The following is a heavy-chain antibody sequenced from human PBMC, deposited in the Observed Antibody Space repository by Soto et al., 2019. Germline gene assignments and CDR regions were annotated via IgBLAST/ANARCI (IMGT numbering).Heavy chain of an antibody. Sequence: QVQLVQSGAEVKKPGSSVKVSCEASGGTFSGHAISWVRQAPGQGPEWMGGLIPLFGTTQHAQRFQGRLTITADKSTTTAYMELTSLRFEDTAIYYCARGPNWGYRFDSWGQGTPVTVSS. J-gene: IGHJ4*02. CDR2: LIPLFGTT. V-gene: IGHV1-69*06. CDR1: GGTFSGHA. CDR3: ARGPNWGYRFDS. D-gene: IGHD7-27*01.